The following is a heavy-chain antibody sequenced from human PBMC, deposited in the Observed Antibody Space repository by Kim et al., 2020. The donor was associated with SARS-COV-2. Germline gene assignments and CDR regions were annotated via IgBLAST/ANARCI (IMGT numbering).Heavy chain of an antibody. V-gene: IGHV3-21*01. CDR2: ISSTSSPI. J-gene: IGHJ6*01. CDR3: ARWPPPSSSLHSYYGM. CDR1: GFTFNNYS. Sequence: GGSLRLSCAASGFTFNNYSMNWVRQAPGKGLEWVSSISSTSSPIFYTSAVKGRFTISSDNAKNSLYLQMNSLRAEASAVYYCARWPPPSSSLHSYYGM. D-gene: IGHD6-6*01.